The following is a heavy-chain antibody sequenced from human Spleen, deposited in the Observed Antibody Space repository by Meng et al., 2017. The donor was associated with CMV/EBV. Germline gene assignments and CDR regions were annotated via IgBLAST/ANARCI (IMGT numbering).Heavy chain of an antibody. D-gene: IGHD1-1*01. J-gene: IGHJ4*02. V-gene: IGHV4-39*07. CDR1: GGSLSSGDYY. CDR2: MYYTGTT. Sequence: QVQLQESGPGLVMPSQTLSLTCTVSGGSLSSGDYYWSWIRQPPGKGLEWIGTMYYTGTTYYNPSLKSRVTISLNTSKNQFSLKLTSLTAADTAMYYCGSVKRLGIDHWGQGTLVTVSS. CDR3: GSVKRLGIDH.